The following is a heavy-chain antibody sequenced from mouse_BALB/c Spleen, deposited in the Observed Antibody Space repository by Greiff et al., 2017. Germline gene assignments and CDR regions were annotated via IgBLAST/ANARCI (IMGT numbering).Heavy chain of an antibody. Sequence: EVQLQQSGAELVRSGASVKLSCTASGFNIKDYYMHWVKQRPEQGLEWIGWIDPENGDTEYAPKFQGKATMTADTSSNTAYLQLSSLTSEDTAVYYCKGGGDYFDYWGQGTTRTVSS. CDR3: KGGGDYFDY. V-gene: IGHV14-4*02. CDR2: IDPENGDT. J-gene: IGHJ2*01. CDR1: GFNIKDYY.